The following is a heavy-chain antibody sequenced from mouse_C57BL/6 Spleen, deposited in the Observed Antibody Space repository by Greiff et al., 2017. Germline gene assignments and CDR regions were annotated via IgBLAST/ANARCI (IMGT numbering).Heavy chain of an antibody. V-gene: IGHV1-39*01. J-gene: IGHJ2*01. CDR1: GYSFTDYN. D-gene: IGHD1-1*01. CDR3: ARWGYYGSSYPYYFDY. Sequence: VQLQQSGPELVKPGASVKISCKASGYSFTDYNMNWVKQSNGKSLEWIGVINPNYGTTSYNQKFKGKATLTVDQSSRPAYLQLNILTSEDSAVYYCARWGYYGSSYPYYFDYGGQGTTLTVSS. CDR2: INPNYGTT.